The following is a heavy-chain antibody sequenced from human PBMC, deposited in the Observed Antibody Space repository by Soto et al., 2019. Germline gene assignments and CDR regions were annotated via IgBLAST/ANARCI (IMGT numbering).Heavy chain of an antibody. CDR2: INPSGGST. D-gene: IGHD6-6*01. V-gene: IGHV1-46*01. CDR1: GYALTSYY. J-gene: IGHJ5*02. CDR3: ARASSSSQWFDP. Sequence: ASVKVSCKASGYALTSYYMHWVRQAPGQGLEWMGIINPSGGSTSYAQKFQGRVTMTRDTSTSTVYMELSSLRSEDTAVYYCARASSSSQWFDPWGQGTLVTVSS.